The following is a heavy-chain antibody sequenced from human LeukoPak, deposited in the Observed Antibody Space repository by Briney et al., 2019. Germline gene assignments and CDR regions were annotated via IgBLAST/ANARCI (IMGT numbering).Heavy chain of an antibody. V-gene: IGHV1-69*13. CDR2: IIPIFGTA. J-gene: IGHJ4*02. Sequence: EASVKVSCRASGGTFSSYAISWVRQAPGQGLEWMGGIIPIFGTANYAQKFQGRVTITADESTSTAYMELSSLRSEDTAAYYCARVNYDDPSFDYRGQGTLVTVSS. D-gene: IGHD3-22*01. CDR3: ARVNYDDPSFDY. CDR1: GGTFSSYA.